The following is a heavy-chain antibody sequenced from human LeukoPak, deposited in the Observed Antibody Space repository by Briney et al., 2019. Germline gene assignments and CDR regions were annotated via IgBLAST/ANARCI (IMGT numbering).Heavy chain of an antibody. CDR3: AKGPFYYYDS. V-gene: IGHV3-23*01. CDR1: GFTFSSYA. CDR2: IGGSGGST. J-gene: IGHJ4*02. D-gene: IGHD3-22*01. Sequence: GGSLRLSCAASGFTFSSYAMSWVRQAPGKGLEWVSAIGGSGGSTYYADSVKGRFTVSRDNSKNTLYLQMNSLRAEDTAVYYCAKGPFYYYDSWGQGTLLTVSS.